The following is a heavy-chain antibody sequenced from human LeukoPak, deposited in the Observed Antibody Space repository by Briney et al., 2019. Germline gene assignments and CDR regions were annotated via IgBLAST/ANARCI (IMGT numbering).Heavy chain of an antibody. V-gene: IGHV3-21*01. D-gene: IGHD7-27*01. CDR2: ISSSSSYI. CDR1: GFTFSSYS. CDR3: ARSELGYNYHYMDV. J-gene: IGHJ6*03. Sequence: GGSLRLPCAASGFTFSSYSMNWVRQAPGKGLEWVSSISSSSSYIYYADSVKGRFTISRDNAKNSLYLQMNSLRAEDTAVYYCARSELGYNYHYMDVWGKGTTVTVSS.